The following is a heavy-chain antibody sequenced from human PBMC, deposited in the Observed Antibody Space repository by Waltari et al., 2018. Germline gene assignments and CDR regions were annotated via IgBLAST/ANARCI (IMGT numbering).Heavy chain of an antibody. V-gene: IGHV4-31*03. CDR3: ARWDSPTVFDY. D-gene: IGHD3-22*01. CDR1: GGSISSGGYY. Sequence: QVQLQESGPGLVKPSQTLSLTCTVSGGSISSGGYYWSWIRQHPGKGLEWIGYIYSSGDTYYHPSLKRRVTISVDTSKNQCSLKLSSVTAADTAVYYCARWDSPTVFDYWGQGTLVTVSS. J-gene: IGHJ4*02. CDR2: IYSSGDT.